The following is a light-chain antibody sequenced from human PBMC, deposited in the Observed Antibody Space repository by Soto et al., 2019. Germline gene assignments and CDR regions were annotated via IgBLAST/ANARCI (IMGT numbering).Light chain of an antibody. Sequence: QSVLTQPASVSGSPGQSITISCTGTCNDVGGYNYVSWFQQHPGKAPKLLIFEVSNRPSGVSNRFSGSKSGNTASLTISGLQAEDEADYYCSSFTSTSTFVFGTGTKLTVL. CDR1: CNDVGGYNY. CDR3: SSFTSTSTFV. V-gene: IGLV2-14*01. CDR2: EVS. J-gene: IGLJ1*01.